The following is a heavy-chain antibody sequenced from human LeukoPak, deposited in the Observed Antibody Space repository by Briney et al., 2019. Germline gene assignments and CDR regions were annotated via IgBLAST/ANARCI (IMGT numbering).Heavy chain of an antibody. CDR3: ARGAGAARPTYYYYYMDV. D-gene: IGHD6-6*01. CDR1: GGSFSGYY. J-gene: IGHJ6*03. CDR2: INHSGST. V-gene: IGHV4-34*01. Sequence: PSETLSLTCAVYGGSFSGYYWSWIRQPPGKGLEWIGEINHSGSTNYNPSLKSRVTISVDTSKNQFSLKLSSVTAADTAVYYCARGAGAARPTYYYYYMDVWGKGTTVTVSS.